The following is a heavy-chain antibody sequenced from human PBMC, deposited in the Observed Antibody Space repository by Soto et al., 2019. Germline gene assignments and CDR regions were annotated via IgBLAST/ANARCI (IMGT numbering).Heavy chain of an antibody. V-gene: IGHV4-39*01. Sequence: QLQLQESGPGLVKSSETLSLTCIVSGRSIRSSSYYWGWIRQPPGKGLEWIGSVYYSGSTFYSPSLKRRVTISVDTSQNQISLNLTSATAADTAVYYCARQYQGDRGFYYYAVDVWGPGTTVIVSS. CDR1: GRSIRSSSYY. D-gene: IGHD2-2*01. CDR2: VYYSGST. CDR3: ARQYQGDRGFYYYAVDV. J-gene: IGHJ6*02.